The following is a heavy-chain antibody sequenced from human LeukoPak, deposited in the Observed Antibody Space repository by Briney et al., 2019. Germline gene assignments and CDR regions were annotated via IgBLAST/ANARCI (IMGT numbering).Heavy chain of an antibody. J-gene: IGHJ5*02. CDR2: IYYSGST. V-gene: IGHV4-39*01. Sequence: SETLSLTCTVSGGSISSSSYYWGWIRQPPGKGLEWIGSIYYSGSTYYNPSLKSRVTISVDTSKNQFSLKLSSVTAADTAVYYRARPRVGARSGGNWLDPWGQGTLVTVSS. CDR3: ARPRVGARSGGNWLDP. D-gene: IGHD1-26*01. CDR1: GGSISSSSYY.